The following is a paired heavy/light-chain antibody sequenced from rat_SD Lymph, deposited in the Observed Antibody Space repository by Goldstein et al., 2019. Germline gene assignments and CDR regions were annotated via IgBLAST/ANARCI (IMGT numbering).Light chain of an antibody. Sequence: DTVLTQSPALAVSPGERVTISCRASESVSTLMHWYQQKPGQQPKLLIYLASNLESGVPARFSGSGSGTDFTLTIDPVEADDTATYYCQQSWNDPFTFGSGTKLEIK. V-gene: IGKV3S9*01. CDR1: ESVSTL. J-gene: IGKJ4*01. CDR3: QQSWNDPFT. CDR2: LAS.
Heavy chain of an antibody. V-gene: IGHV5-7*01. CDR2: ISYDGSST. CDR3: ARHFNYGSYGD. J-gene: IGHJ2*01. D-gene: IGHD1-3*01. CDR1: GFTFNNYD. Sequence: EVQLVESGGGLVQPGRSMKLSCAASGFTFNNYDMAWVCQAPKKGLEWVATISYDGSSTYYRDSVKGRFTISRDNAKSTLYLQMDSLRSEDTATYYCARHFNYGSYGDWGQGVMVTVSS.